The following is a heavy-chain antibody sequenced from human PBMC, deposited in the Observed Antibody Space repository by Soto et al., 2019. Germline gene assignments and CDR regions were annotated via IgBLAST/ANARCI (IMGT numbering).Heavy chain of an antibody. Sequence: QLRESGPGLVKPSETLSLTCDVSGASITTYYWSWIRQAPGKGLEWIGNVYHTGTTDYHSSLMSRVTISVDTSKNQVSLNMNSVTAADTAVYYWARRLFGSVWTLDSWGQGALVTVSS. CDR1: GASITTYY. J-gene: IGHJ4*02. V-gene: IGHV4-59*01. D-gene: IGHD6-19*01. CDR3: ARRLFGSVWTLDS. CDR2: VYHTGTT.